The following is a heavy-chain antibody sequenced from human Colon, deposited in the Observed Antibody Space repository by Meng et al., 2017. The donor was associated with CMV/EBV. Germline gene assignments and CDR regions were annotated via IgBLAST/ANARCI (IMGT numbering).Heavy chain of an antibody. Sequence: EGQLVGSGGRLVQPGGSLRLSCAVSGFIVNSHYMSWVRQAPGKGLEWVSVIYGGGSTHYADSVKGRFTISRDNRKNTLFLQMNSLRAEDTAVYYCARLIGFPNPDWFDPWGQGTLVTVSS. D-gene: IGHD3-10*01. CDR2: IYGGGST. CDR1: GFIVNSHY. V-gene: IGHV3-66*01. CDR3: ARLIGFPNPDWFDP. J-gene: IGHJ5*02.